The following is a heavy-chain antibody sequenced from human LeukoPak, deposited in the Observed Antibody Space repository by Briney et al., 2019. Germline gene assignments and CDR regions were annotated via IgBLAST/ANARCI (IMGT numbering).Heavy chain of an antibody. CDR1: GFTFSSYW. CDR2: IKQDGSEK. Sequence: PGGSLRLSCAASGFTFSSYWMSWVRQAPGKGLEWVANIKQDGSEKYYVDSVKGRFTISRDNAKNSLYLQMNSLRAEDTAVYYCARMERRDFWSGYPADFGYWGQGTLVTVSS. V-gene: IGHV3-7*01. CDR3: ARMERRDFWSGYPADFGY. J-gene: IGHJ4*02. D-gene: IGHD3-3*01.